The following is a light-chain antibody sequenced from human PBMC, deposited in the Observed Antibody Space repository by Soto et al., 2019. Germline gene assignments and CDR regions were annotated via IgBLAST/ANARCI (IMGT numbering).Light chain of an antibody. CDR1: QSVLYSSNNKNC. CDR2: WAS. J-gene: IGKJ1*01. Sequence: DIVMTQSPDSLAVSLGERATINCKSSQSVLYSSNNKNCLAWYQQKPGQPPKLLIYWASTRESGVPDRFSGSGSATDVTLTISSLQAEDVAVYFCQQYYSTPRTFGQGTRVEIK. V-gene: IGKV4-1*01. CDR3: QQYYSTPRT.